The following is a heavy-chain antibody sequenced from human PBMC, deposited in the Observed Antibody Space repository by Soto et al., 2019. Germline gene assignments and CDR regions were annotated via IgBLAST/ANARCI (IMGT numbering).Heavy chain of an antibody. CDR3: AREYTAWPLAYGLDV. J-gene: IGHJ6*02. CDR2: ISSRSDI. V-gene: IGHV3-21*01. Sequence: GGSLRLSCVGSGFTFSTYSINWVRQAPGKGLEWVSSISSRSDIYYADSVKGRFTISRDNAKSSVSLQMNSLRAEDTAVYYCAREYTAWPLAYGLDVWGQGTTVTVSS. D-gene: IGHD2-2*02. CDR1: GFTFSTYS.